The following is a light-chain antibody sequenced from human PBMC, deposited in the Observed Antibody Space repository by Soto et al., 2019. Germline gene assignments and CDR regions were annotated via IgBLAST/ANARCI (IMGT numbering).Light chain of an antibody. J-gene: IGLJ2*01. CDR3: QSYDSSNVV. CDR2: EDN. V-gene: IGLV6-57*02. CDR1: SGSIASNY. Sequence: NFLLTPPHSVSASPGKTVTISCTGRSGSIASNYVQWYQQRPGSAPTTVIYEDNQRPSGVPDRFSGSIDSSSNSASLTISGLKTEDEADYYCQSYDSSNVVFGGGTKLTVL.